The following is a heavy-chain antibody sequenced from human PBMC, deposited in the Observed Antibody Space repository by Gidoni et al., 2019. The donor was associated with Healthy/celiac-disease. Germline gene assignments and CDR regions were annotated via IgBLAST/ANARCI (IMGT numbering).Heavy chain of an antibody. J-gene: IGHJ4*02. D-gene: IGHD6-19*01. V-gene: IGHV1-2*04. CDR3: ARRPWANSSGWYYFDY. CDR1: GYTFTGYY. Sequence: QVQLVQSGAEVKKPGASVQVSCKASGYTFTGYYMHWVRQAPGQGLEWMGWINPNSGGTNYAQKFQGWVTMTRDTSISTAYMELSRLRSDDTAVYYCARRPWANSSGWYYFDYWGQGTLVTVSS. CDR2: INPNSGGT.